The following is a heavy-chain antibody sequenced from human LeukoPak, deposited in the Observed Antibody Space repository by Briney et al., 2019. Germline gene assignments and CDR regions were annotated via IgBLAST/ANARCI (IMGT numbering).Heavy chain of an antibody. Sequence: ASVKVSCKASGYTLTDHDIHWVRQAPGQRLEWMGWINPGGGSTKYSQRFQDRVTITRDTSANTAYMEMSSLTSDDTAVYYCARDLGGSAPQRQLYYYYGMDVWGQGTTVTVSS. CDR3: ARDLGGSAPQRQLYYYYGMDV. CDR1: GYTLTDHD. CDR2: INPGGGST. V-gene: IGHV1-3*01. D-gene: IGHD3-10*01. J-gene: IGHJ6*02.